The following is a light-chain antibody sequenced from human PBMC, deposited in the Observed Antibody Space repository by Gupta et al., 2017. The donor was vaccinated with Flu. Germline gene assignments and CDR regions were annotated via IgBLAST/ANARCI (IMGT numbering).Light chain of an antibody. CDR2: WAS. CDR3: QQYDNVPFT. J-gene: IGKJ3*01. Sequence: DIVLSQSPDSPAVSLGERATINCRSSQTVLFNSNSKNYLAWYQQRPGQPPKLLFYWASTRASGVPDRFGDSGSGTDFTLTISSLQAEDVAVYFCQQYDNVPFTFGHGTRVHVE. CDR1: QTVLFNSNSKNY. V-gene: IGKV4-1*01.